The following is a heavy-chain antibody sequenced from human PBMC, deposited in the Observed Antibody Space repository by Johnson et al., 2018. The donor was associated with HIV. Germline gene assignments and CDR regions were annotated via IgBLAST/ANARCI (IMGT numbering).Heavy chain of an antibody. CDR2: IYSGGST. V-gene: IGHV3-66*01. CDR3: AREVRKAVAGNFDI. J-gene: IGHJ3*02. D-gene: IGHD6-19*01. Sequence: VQLVESGGGLVQPGGSLRLSCAASGFTFSSYAMSWVRQAPGKGLEWVSVIYSGGSTYYADSVKGRFTISRDNSKNTLYLQMNSLRAEDTAVYYCAREVRKAVAGNFDIWGQGTMVTVSS. CDR1: GFTFSSYA.